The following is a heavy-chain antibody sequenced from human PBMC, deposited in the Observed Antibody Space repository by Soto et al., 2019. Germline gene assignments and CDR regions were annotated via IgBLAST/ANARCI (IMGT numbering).Heavy chain of an antibody. V-gene: IGHV3-21*06. J-gene: IGHJ6*02. CDR3: ARDPQQRLADSYYYGMDV. CDR1: VFTFSRYG. Sequence: PRGSLRLCCSASVFTFSRYGMNWFRQAPGKGLELVSSISGLSSFIYYADSVKGRFTVSRDNAKNSLFVQMNSLTAEDTAVYYCARDPQQRLADSYYYGMDVWGQGTTVTVSS. CDR2: ISGLSSFI. D-gene: IGHD6-25*01.